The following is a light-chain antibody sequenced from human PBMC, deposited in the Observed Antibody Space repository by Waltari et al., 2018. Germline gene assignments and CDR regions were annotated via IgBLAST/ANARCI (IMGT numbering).Light chain of an antibody. Sequence: DVVMTQSPLSLPVTLGQPASISCFSSQSLVHSDGNAYLNWFHQRPGQSPRRLIYQVSTRESGVPDRFIGSGSGTDFTLKISRVEAEDVGFYYCMQGTHWPRTFGQGTKVEIK. J-gene: IGKJ1*01. CDR1: QSLVHSDGNAY. CDR3: MQGTHWPRT. V-gene: IGKV2-30*02. CDR2: QVS.